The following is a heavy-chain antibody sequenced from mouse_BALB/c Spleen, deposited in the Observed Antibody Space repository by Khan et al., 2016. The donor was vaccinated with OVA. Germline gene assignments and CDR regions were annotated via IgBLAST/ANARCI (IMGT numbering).Heavy chain of an antibody. Sequence: LEESGAELARPGASVNLSCKASGYTFTDYYINWMRQRTGQGLEWIGEIYPGSANIYYNEKFKGKAILTADKSSSTVYMQLSSLTSEDSAVYFCAREWAAWFPYWGQGTLVTVSA. J-gene: IGHJ3*01. CDR1: GYTFTDYY. V-gene: IGHV1-77*01. CDR3: AREWAAWFPY. CDR2: IYPGSANI.